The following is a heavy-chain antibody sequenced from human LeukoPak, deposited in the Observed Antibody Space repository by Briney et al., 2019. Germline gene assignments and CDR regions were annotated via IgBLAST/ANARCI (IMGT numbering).Heavy chain of an antibody. CDR2: ISGSGGST. V-gene: IGHV3-23*01. J-gene: IGHJ4*02. Sequence: GGSLRLSCAASGFTFSSYGMSWVRQAPGKGLEWVSAISGSGGSTYYADSVKGRFTISRDNSKNTLYLQMNSLRAEDTAVYYCASGVVVAATYDYWGQGTLVTVSS. D-gene: IGHD2-15*01. CDR3: ASGVVVAATYDY. CDR1: GFTFSSYG.